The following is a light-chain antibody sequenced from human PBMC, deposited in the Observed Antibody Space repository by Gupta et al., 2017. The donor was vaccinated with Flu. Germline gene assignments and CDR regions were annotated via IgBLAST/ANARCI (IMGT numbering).Light chain of an antibody. CDR2: DTS. V-gene: IGKV3-11*01. J-gene: IGKJ3*01. Sequence: GALSVSPGERATLSCRASQSVTSQLAWYQQRFGQAPRLLIYDTSNRATGVPARFSGSGSGTDXTLTISXLEPDDFAVYYCQQRSDWPRSTFGXGTRVDIK. CDR1: QSVTSQ. CDR3: QQRSDWPRST.